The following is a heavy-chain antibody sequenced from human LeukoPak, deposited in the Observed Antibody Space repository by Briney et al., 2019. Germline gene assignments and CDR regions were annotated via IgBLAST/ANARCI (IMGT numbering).Heavy chain of an antibody. J-gene: IGHJ3*02. CDR3: ARPQSTYCGGDCLDAFDI. CDR2: IYPGDSDT. D-gene: IGHD2-21*02. V-gene: IGHV5-51*01. Sequence: GESLKISCKGSGFSFTSYWIGWVRQMPGKGLEWMGIIYPGDSDTRYSPSFQGQVTISADKSISTAYLQWSSLKASDTAMYYCARPQSTYCGGDCLDAFDIWGQGTMVTVSS. CDR1: GFSFTSYW.